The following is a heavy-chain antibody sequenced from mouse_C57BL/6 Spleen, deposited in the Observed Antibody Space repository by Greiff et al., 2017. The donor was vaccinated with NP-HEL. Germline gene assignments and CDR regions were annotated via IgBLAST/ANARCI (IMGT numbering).Heavy chain of an antibody. J-gene: IGHJ2*01. Sequence: EVQVVESGGGLVKPGGSLKLSCAASGFTFSSYAMSWVRQTPEKRLEWVATISDGGSYTYYPDNVKGRFTISRDNAKNNLYLQMSHLKSEDTAMYYCARDRQLRLPFDYWGQGTTLTVSS. D-gene: IGHD3-2*02. CDR2: ISDGGSYT. V-gene: IGHV5-4*01. CDR1: GFTFSSYA. CDR3: ARDRQLRLPFDY.